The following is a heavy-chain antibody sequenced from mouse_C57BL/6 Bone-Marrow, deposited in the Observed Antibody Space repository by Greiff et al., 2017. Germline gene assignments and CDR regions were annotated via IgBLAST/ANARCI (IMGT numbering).Heavy chain of an antibody. CDR3: SRDYYGSSYWCFDV. D-gene: IGHD1-1*01. CDR1: GYTFTSYW. V-gene: IGHV1-59*01. CDR2: IDPSDSYT. Sequence: QVQLQQPGAELVRPGTSVKLSCKASGYTFTSYWMHWVKQRPGQGLEWVGVIDPSDSYTNYNQKFKGKATLTVDTSSSTAYMQLSSLTSEDSAVYYCSRDYYGSSYWCFDVWGTGTTVTVSS. J-gene: IGHJ1*03.